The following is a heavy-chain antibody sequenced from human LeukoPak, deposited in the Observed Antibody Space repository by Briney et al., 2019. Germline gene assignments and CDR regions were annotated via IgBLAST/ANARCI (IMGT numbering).Heavy chain of an antibody. CDR2: INPNSGGT. D-gene: IGHD3-10*01. V-gene: IGHV1-2*02. CDR3: ARGGQLWFGELRPFDY. J-gene: IGHJ4*02. Sequence: ASVKVSCKASGYTFTGYYMHWVRQAPGQGLEWMGWINPNSGGTNYAQKFQGRVTMTRDTSISTAYMELSRLRSDDTAVYYCARGGQLWFGELRPFDYWGQGTLVTVSS. CDR1: GYTFTGYY.